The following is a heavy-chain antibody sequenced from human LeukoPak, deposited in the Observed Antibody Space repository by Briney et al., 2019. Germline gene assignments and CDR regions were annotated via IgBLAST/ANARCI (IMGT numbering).Heavy chain of an antibody. J-gene: IGHJ4*02. V-gene: IGHV4-4*02. CDR1: GGSVSSTNW. CDR3: AREGGFYRPLDY. D-gene: IGHD6-25*01. CDR2: VHLDGRT. Sequence: SETLSLTCGVSGGSVSSTNWWTWIRQPPGKGLEWIGEVHLDGRTNFNPSLKSRLTLSVDLSENHVSLKLTSVTAADTAVYYCAREGGFYRPLDYSGQGTLVTVSS.